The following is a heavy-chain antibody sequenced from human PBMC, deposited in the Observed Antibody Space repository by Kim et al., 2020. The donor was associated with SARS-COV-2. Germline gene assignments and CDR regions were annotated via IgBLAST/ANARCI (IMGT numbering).Heavy chain of an antibody. V-gene: IGHV5-51*01. CDR3: ARHPSYDFWSGYGMDV. CDR1: GYSFTSYW. J-gene: IGHJ6*02. CDR2: IYPGDSDT. D-gene: IGHD3-3*01. Sequence: GESLKISCKGSGYSFTSYWIGWVRQMPGKGLEWMGIIYPGDSDTRYSPSFQGQVTISADKSISTAYLQWSSLKASDTAMYYCARHPSYDFWSGYGMDVWGQGTTVTVSS.